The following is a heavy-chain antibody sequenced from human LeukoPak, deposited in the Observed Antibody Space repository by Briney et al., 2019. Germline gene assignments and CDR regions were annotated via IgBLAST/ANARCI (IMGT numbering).Heavy chain of an antibody. Sequence: KPGGSLRLSCAASGFTFSSYSMNWVRQAPGKGLEWVSSIGSRSTYTYSADSVKGRFTISRDNAKNSLYLQMNSLSAGDTAVYYCARGGLNFDAFDIWGRGTMVTVSS. CDR3: ARGGLNFDAFDI. D-gene: IGHD1-7*01. CDR2: IGSRSTYT. CDR1: GFTFSSYS. V-gene: IGHV3-21*01. J-gene: IGHJ3*02.